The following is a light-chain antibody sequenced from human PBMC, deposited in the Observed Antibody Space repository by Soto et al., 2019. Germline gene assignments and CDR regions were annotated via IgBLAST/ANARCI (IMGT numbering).Light chain of an antibody. V-gene: IGKV3-20*01. CDR1: QSVSSSS. CDR2: GAS. J-gene: IGKJ2*01. Sequence: EIVLTQSPGTLSLSPGESATLSCRASQSVSSSSLAWYQQKPGQAPRLLIYGASSRATGIPDRFSGSGSGTDFTLTINRLEPEDFAVYYCQQYGSSPRTFGQGTKLEIK. CDR3: QQYGSSPRT.